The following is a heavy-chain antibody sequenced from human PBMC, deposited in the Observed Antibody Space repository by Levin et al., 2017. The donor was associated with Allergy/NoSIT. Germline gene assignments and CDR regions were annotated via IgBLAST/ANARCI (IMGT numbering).Heavy chain of an antibody. V-gene: IGHV4-59*01. CDR2: IYYSGST. J-gene: IGHJ4*02. Sequence: SETLSLTCTVSGGSISSYYWSWIRQPPGKGLEWVGYIYYSGSTNYNPSLKSRVTISVDTSKNQFSLKLSSVTAADTAVYYCAREDLNSRVDYWGQGTLVAVSS. CDR3: AREDLNSRVDY. D-gene: IGHD6-13*01. CDR1: GGSISSYY.